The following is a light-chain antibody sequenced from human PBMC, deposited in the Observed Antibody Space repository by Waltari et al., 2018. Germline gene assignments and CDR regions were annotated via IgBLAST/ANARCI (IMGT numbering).Light chain of an antibody. CDR3: QQRNKWPVT. J-gene: IGKJ4*01. V-gene: IGKV3-11*01. CDR2: DVS. Sequence: DIALTQSPATLPLSPGERATLSCRASQSVANYLAWYQQKPGQAPRLLIYDVSNRATDIPARFSGSGFATDFTLTISDLKPEDIAVYYCQQRNKWPVTFGGGTKVEIK. CDR1: QSVANY.